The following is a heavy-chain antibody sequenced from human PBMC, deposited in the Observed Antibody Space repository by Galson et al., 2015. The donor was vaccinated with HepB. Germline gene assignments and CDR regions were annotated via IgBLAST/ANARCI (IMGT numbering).Heavy chain of an antibody. CDR1: GFTFKTYG. V-gene: IGHV3-30*18. Sequence: SLRLSCAASGFTFKTYGMHWVRQAPGKGLQWVALISYDGRNKYYEDSVKGQFTISRDNSKNILYLQMNSLRAEDTAVYYCAKEYDSSTYYYYFDYWGQGTQVTVSS. CDR2: ISYDGRNK. J-gene: IGHJ4*02. D-gene: IGHD3-22*01. CDR3: AKEYDSSTYYYYFDY.